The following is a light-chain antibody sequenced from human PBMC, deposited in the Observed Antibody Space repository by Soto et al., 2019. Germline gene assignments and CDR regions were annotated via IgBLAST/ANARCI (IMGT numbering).Light chain of an antibody. Sequence: QSALTQPASVSGSPGQSITISCTGASTDVDGYDYVSWYQQHPGQAPKLMIYDVNNRPSGVSYRFSGSKSGDTASLTIPGLQAEDDADYYCSSYTSSAPFYVFGTGTKVTVL. CDR1: STDVDGYDY. CDR2: DVN. J-gene: IGLJ1*01. CDR3: SSYTSSAPFYV. V-gene: IGLV2-14*03.